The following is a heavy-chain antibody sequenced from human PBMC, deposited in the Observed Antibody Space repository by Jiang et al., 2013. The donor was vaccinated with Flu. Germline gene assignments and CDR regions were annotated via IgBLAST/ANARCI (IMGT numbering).Heavy chain of an antibody. V-gene: IGHV3-30*18. CDR2: ISNDGTDK. D-gene: IGHD3-9*01. Sequence: QLVESGGDMVQPGRSLRLSCAASGFTFSNYAIHWVRQAPGKGLEWVAVISNDGTDKYYADSVKGRFSVSRDDSKSTVFLQMSSLRDEDTAVYYCAKDLLRYFESHFDNWGQGALVTVSS. CDR1: GFTFSNYA. J-gene: IGHJ4*02. CDR3: AKDLLRYFESHFDN.